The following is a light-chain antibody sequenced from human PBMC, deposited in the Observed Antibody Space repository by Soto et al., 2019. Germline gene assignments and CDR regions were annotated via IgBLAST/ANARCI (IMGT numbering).Light chain of an antibody. CDR3: SSYAGSNNHVV. J-gene: IGLJ2*01. CDR1: SSDVGGYNY. V-gene: IGLV2-8*01. CDR2: EVS. Sequence: QSVLTQPPSASGSXGXXXXISCTGTSSDVGGYNYVSWYQQHPGKAPKLMIYEVSKRPSGVPDRFSGSKSGNTASLTVSGLQAEDEADYYCSSYAGSNNHVVFGGGTQLTVL.